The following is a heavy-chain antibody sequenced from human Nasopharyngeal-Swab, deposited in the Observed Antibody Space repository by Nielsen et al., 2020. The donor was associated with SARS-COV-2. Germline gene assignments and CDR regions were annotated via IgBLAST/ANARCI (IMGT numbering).Heavy chain of an antibody. J-gene: IGHJ6*03. CDR2: ISWDGGST. V-gene: IGHV3-43D*03. CDR1: GFTFDDYA. Sequence: GESLKISCAASGFTFDDYAMHWVRQAPGKGLEWVSLISWDGGSTYYADSVKGRFTISRDNSKNSLYLQMNSLRAEDTALYYCAKDKKRWLSGYYMDVWGKGTTVTVSS. CDR3: AKDKKRWLSGYYMDV. D-gene: IGHD6-19*01.